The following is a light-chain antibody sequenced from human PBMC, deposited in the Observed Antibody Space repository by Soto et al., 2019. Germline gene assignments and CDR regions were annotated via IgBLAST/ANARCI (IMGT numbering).Light chain of an antibody. V-gene: IGKV3-20*01. CDR3: QQYGSSQIT. CDR2: GAS. CDR1: QSVSSSY. Sequence: EIVLTQSPGTLSLSPGERATLSCRASQSVSSSYLSWYQQKPGQAPRLLIYGASSRATGIPDRFSGSGSGTDLTLTISRLEPDDFAVYYCQQYGSSQITFGQGTRLEIK. J-gene: IGKJ5*01.